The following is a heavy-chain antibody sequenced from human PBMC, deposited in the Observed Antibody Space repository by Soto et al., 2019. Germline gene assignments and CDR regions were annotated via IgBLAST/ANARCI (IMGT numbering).Heavy chain of an antibody. CDR3: ARDSGHLYDISGHYYALSDY. D-gene: IGHD3-22*01. V-gene: IGHV1-18*01. Sequence: APVKVSCKASGYTFTSYGINWVRQAPGQGLEWMGWISAYNGNTNYAQKLQGRVTMTTDTSTSTAYMELRSLRSDDTAVYYCARDSGHLYDISGHYYALSDYWGQGTLVTVSS. CDR1: GYTFTSYG. J-gene: IGHJ4*02. CDR2: ISAYNGNT.